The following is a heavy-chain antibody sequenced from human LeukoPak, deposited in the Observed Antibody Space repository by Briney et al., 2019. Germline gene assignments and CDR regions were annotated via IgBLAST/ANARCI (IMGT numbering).Heavy chain of an antibody. Sequence: GGSLRLSCAASGFTFSSYWMHWVRQAPGKGLVWVSRINSDGSSTSYADSVKGRFTISRDNAKNTLYLQMSSLRAEDTAVYYCARARYNWNPFDYWGQGTLVTVSS. V-gene: IGHV3-74*01. CDR1: GFTFSSYW. J-gene: IGHJ4*02. D-gene: IGHD1-20*01. CDR2: INSDGSST. CDR3: ARARYNWNPFDY.